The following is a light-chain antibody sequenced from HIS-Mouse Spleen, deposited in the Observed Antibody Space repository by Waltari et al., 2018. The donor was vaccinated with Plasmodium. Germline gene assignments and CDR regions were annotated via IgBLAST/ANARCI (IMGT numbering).Light chain of an antibody. Sequence: DIQMTQSPSSLSASVGDRVTITCRASQTISSYLNWYQQKPGKAPKLLIYAASSLQRGGPSRFSGSGSGTDFTLTISRLEPEDFAVYYCQQYGSSGTFGQGTKVEIK. V-gene: IGKV1-39*01. CDR1: QTISSY. CDR2: AAS. CDR3: QQYGSSGT. J-gene: IGKJ1*01.